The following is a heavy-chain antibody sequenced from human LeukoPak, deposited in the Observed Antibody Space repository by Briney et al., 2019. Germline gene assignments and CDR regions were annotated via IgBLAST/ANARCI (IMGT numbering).Heavy chain of an antibody. CDR3: ARDKPGDHVAKPADRFDY. D-gene: IGHD2-2*01. CDR1: GGSISSNY. Sequence: SETLSLTCTVSGGSISSNYWVWIRQPAGKGLEWIGRIYISGSTIYNPSLKSRVTMSVDTSKHQFSLNLSSVTAADTAVYYCARDKPGDHVAKPADRFDYGGQRTLVTVSS. J-gene: IGHJ4*02. V-gene: IGHV4-4*07. CDR2: IYISGST.